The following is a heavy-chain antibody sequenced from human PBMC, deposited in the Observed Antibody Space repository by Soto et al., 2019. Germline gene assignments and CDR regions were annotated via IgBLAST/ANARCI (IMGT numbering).Heavy chain of an antibody. CDR3: ARVPSIIVVPAALYNWFDP. Sequence: QVQLQQWGAGLLKPSETLSLTCAVSGGSFSGYYWSWIRQPPGKGLEWIGEINHSGSTNYNPSLKSRVTISVDTSKNEFSLKLTSVTAADTAVYYCARVPSIIVVPAALYNWFDPWGQGTLVTVSS. V-gene: IGHV4-34*01. D-gene: IGHD2-2*01. CDR1: GGSFSGYY. CDR2: INHSGST. J-gene: IGHJ5*02.